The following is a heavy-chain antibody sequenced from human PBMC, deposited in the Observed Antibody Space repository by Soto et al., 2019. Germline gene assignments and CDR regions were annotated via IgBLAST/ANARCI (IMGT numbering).Heavy chain of an antibody. D-gene: IGHD3-22*01. V-gene: IGHV1-69*06. Sequence: SVKVSCKASGGTFSSYAISWVRQAPGQGLEWMGGIIPIFGTANYAQKFQGRVTITADKSTSTAYMELSSLRSEDTAVYYCARSMRRHYYDSSGYPTEDVWGQGTTDTVSS. J-gene: IGHJ6*02. CDR3: ARSMRRHYYDSSGYPTEDV. CDR1: GGTFSSYA. CDR2: IIPIFGTA.